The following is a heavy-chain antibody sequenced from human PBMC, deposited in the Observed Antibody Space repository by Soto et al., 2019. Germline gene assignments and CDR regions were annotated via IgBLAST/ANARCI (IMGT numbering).Heavy chain of an antibody. CDR1: GYSFTSYW. J-gene: IGHJ4*02. V-gene: IGHV5-51*01. CDR3: AKLPPQAHGLARYYFDS. CDR2: IFPDDSDT. Sequence: PGESLKISCKGSGYSFTSYWIGWVRQMPGKGLEWMGIIFPDDSDTTYSPSFQGQVTISADRSITTAYLQMSSLKASDTAIYYCAKLPPQAHGLARYYFDSWGQGTPVTVSS. D-gene: IGHD3-9*01.